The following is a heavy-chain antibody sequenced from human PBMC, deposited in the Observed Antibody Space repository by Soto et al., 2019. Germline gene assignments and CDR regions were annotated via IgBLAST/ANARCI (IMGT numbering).Heavy chain of an antibody. CDR1: GGSISSSSYY. J-gene: IGHJ6*02. V-gene: IGHV4-39*01. CDR3: ARHWGVVRWVYYYYYGMDV. Sequence: SETLSLTCTVSGGSISSSSYYWGWIRQPPGKGLEWIGSIYYSGSTYYNPSLKSRVTISVDTSKNQFSLKLSSVTAADTAVYYCARHWGVVRWVYYYYYGMDVWGQGTTVTVSS. D-gene: IGHD2-15*01. CDR2: IYYSGST.